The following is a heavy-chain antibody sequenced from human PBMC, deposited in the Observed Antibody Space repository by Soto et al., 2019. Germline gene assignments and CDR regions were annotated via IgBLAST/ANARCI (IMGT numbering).Heavy chain of an antibody. J-gene: IGHJ6*02. CDR2: ISVGGDNT. D-gene: IGHD3-16*01. Sequence: GGSLRLSCAASGFTFGSFPMNWVRQAPGKGLEWVSSISVGGDNTYYADSVKGRFTMSRDNSKNTMYLQMNSLRGEDAAIYYCVKSLLDDYVGYGMDVWGQGTTVTVSS. V-gene: IGHV3-23*01. CDR3: VKSLLDDYVGYGMDV. CDR1: GFTFGSFP.